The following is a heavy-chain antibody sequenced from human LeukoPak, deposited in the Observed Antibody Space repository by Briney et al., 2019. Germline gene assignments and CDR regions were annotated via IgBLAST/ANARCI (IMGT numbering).Heavy chain of an antibody. CDR3: ARGARGYSYDDAFDI. CDR1: GGTFSGDA. V-gene: IGHV1-69*06. J-gene: IGHJ3*02. D-gene: IGHD5-18*01. CDR2: IIPIFGTA. Sequence: VASVKLSCKASGGTFSGDAISGVRQAPGQGLEWMGGIIPIFGTANYAQKFQGRVTITADKSTSTAYMELSSLRSEDTAVYYCARGARGYSYDDAFDIWGQGTMVTVSS.